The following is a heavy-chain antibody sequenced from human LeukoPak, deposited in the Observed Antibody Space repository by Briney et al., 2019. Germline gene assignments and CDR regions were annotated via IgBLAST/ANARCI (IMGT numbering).Heavy chain of an antibody. CDR1: GFTFSSYW. CDR3: ARQYYYGSGSYYYRYYYYYMDV. Sequence: QPGGSLRLSCAASGFTFSSYWMSWVRQAPGKGLEWVANIKQDGSEKYYVDSVKGRFTISRDNAKNSLYLQMNSLRAEDTAVYYCARQYYYGSGSYYYRYYYYYMDVWGKGTTVTVSS. CDR2: IKQDGSEK. J-gene: IGHJ6*03. D-gene: IGHD3-10*01. V-gene: IGHV3-7*01.